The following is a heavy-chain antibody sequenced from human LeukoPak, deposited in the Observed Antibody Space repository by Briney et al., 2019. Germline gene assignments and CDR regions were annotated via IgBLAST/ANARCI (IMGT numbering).Heavy chain of an antibody. D-gene: IGHD1-26*01. CDR1: GGSISSSSYY. CDR2: IYYSGST. J-gene: IGHJ4*02. CDR3: ARRGAEWELPYFDY. V-gene: IGHV4-39*01. Sequence: PSETLSLTCTVSGGSISSSSYYWGWIRQPPGKGLEWIGSIYYSGSTYYNPSLKSRVTISVDTSKNRFSLKLSSVTAADTAVCYCARRGAEWELPYFDYWGQGTLVTVSS.